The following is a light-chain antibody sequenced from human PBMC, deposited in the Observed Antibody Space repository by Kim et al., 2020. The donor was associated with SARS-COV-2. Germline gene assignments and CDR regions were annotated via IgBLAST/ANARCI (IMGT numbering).Light chain of an antibody. Sequence: EIVLTQSPGTLSVSPGERATLSCRASQSVAGNYLAWYQQRPGQAPRLLIYGASTRATGIPARFSGSGSGTEFTLTISSLQSEDFAVYYCQQYNNWPPITFGQGTRLEIK. CDR1: QSVAGN. CDR3: QQYNNWPPIT. CDR2: GAS. J-gene: IGKJ5*01. V-gene: IGKV3-15*01.